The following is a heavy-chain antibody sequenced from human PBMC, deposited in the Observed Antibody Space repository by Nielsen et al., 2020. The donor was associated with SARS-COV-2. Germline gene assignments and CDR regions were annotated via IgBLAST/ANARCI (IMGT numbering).Heavy chain of an antibody. CDR1: GFTISSYG. D-gene: IGHD1-26*01. CDR3: AKGEGYYYGMDV. CDR2: IYSGGST. Sequence: LKISCAASGFTISSYGMHWVRQATGKGLEWVSVIYSGGSTFYADSVKGRFTISRDNSKNTLYLKMNSLRAEDTAVYYCAKGEGYYYGMDVWGQGTTVTVSS. V-gene: IGHV3-NL1*01. J-gene: IGHJ6*02.